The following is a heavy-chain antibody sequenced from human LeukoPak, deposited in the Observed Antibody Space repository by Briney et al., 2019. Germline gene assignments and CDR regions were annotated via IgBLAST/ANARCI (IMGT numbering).Heavy chain of an antibody. Sequence: PSETLSLTCTVSGGSISSGDNYWTWIRQPPGKGLEWIGYIYYSGSTYYNSSLKSRVTISADTSKNQFSLKLNSVTAADTAVYYCARGDKTGNYGYYFDYWGQGALVTVSS. CDR3: ARGDKTGNYGYYFDY. D-gene: IGHD3-9*01. CDR1: GGSISSGDNY. J-gene: IGHJ4*02. V-gene: IGHV4-30-4*08. CDR2: IYYSGST.